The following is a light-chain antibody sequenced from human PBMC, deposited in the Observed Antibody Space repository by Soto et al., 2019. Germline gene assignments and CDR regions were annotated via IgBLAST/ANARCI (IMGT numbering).Light chain of an antibody. CDR2: EVR. V-gene: IGLV2-14*01. J-gene: IGLJ3*02. CDR1: MRDVGAYNL. CDR3: NAYTARSPLV. Sequence: QSVLTQPASVSGAAGQSITISCSGTMRDVGAYNLVSWYQQHPGTAPKLIIYEVRNRPSGISSRFSGSRSGNTASLTISEHESEDEGDYYCNAYTARSPLVFGGGTKLTV.